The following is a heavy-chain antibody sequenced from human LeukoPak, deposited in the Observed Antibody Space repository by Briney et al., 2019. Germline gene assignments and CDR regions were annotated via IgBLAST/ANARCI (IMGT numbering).Heavy chain of an antibody. CDR1: GGTFISYA. D-gene: IGHD5-24*01. Sequence: GASVKVSCKASGGTFISYAISWVRQAPGQGLEWMGGIIPIFGTANYAQKFQGRVTITADESTSTAYMELSSLRSEDTAVYYCARARSMEMATIARETDCYYGMDVWGQGTTVTVSS. CDR2: IIPIFGTA. J-gene: IGHJ6*02. CDR3: ARARSMEMATIARETDCYYGMDV. V-gene: IGHV1-69*13.